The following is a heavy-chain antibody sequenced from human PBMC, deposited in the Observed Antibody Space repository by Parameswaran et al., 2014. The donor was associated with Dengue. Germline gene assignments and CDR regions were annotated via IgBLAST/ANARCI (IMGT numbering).Heavy chain of an antibody. Sequence: WIRQPPGKGLEYVSAISSNGGSTYYANSVKGRFTISRDNSKNTLYLQMGSLRAEDMAVYYCARSRRLGNFDWLLPHYYFDYWGQGTLVTVSS. V-gene: IGHV3-64*01. CDR2: ISSNGGST. D-gene: IGHD3-9*01. J-gene: IGHJ4*02. CDR3: ARSRRLGNFDWLLPHYYFDY.